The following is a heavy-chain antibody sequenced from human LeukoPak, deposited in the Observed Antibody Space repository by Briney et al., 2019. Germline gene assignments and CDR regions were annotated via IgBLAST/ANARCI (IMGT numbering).Heavy chain of an antibody. CDR1: GFTFSNYA. Sequence: GGSLRLSCTASGFTFSNYAMSWVRQAPEKGLEWVGRIKSKVNGGTIDYAAPVKGRFTISRDDSKNTLYLQMNSLTTEDTAVYYCTTTVGYTGYDWGYWGQGTLVTVSS. J-gene: IGHJ4*02. D-gene: IGHD5-12*01. CDR2: IKSKVNGGTI. V-gene: IGHV3-15*01. CDR3: TTTVGYTGYDWGY.